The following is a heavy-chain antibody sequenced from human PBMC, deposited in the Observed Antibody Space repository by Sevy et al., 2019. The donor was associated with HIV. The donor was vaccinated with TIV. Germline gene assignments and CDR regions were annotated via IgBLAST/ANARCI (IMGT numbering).Heavy chain of an antibody. J-gene: IGHJ6*02. D-gene: IGHD4-17*01. Sequence: SETLSLTCTVSGGSISSYYWSWIRQPAGKGLEWIGRIYTSGSTNYNPSRKSRVTMSVDTSKNQSPLRLSSVTAADTAVYYCARDPDYGGKSYYYYGMDVWGQGTTVTVSS. CDR3: ARDPDYGGKSYYYYGMDV. V-gene: IGHV4-4*07. CDR2: IYTSGST. CDR1: GGSISSYY.